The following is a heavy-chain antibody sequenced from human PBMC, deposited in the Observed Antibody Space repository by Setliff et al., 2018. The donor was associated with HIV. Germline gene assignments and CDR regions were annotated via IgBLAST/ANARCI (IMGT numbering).Heavy chain of an antibody. CDR3: ARKGSGSSFDFGY. J-gene: IGHJ4*02. V-gene: IGHV1-3*01. CDR2: ITGGSGNT. Sequence: ASVKVSCKASGYTFISYAIHWVRQAPGQSLEWMGWITGGSGNTKYSEKFQGRVTLTRDTSASTAYMELSSLRSEDTAVYYCARKGSGSSFDFGYWGQGTLVTVSS. CDR1: GYTFISYA. D-gene: IGHD3-10*01.